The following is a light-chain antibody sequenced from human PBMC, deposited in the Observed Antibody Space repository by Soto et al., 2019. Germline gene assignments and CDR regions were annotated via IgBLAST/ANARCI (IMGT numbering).Light chain of an antibody. CDR1: QSVRRVY. Sequence: IALTLSPGTLSLSPGERATLSCRARQSVRRVYLAWYQQKPGQAPRLLISGASNRAIGIPDRFSGSGSGTDVTLTISMRAPEDFVLYYCHQYGNSGTFGQGTKVEIK. CDR2: GAS. J-gene: IGKJ1*01. CDR3: HQYGNSGT. V-gene: IGKV3-20*01.